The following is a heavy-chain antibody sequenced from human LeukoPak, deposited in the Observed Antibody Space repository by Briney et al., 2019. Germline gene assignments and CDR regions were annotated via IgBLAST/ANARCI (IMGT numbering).Heavy chain of an antibody. D-gene: IGHD5-18*01. Sequence: SETLSLTCTVSGGSISSSSYYWGWIRQPPGNGLEWIGSIYYSGSTYYNPSLKSRVTISVDTSKNQFSLKLSSVTAADTAVYYCARRVDTAMVIDYWGQGTLVTVSS. J-gene: IGHJ4*02. CDR2: IYYSGST. CDR3: ARRVDTAMVIDY. CDR1: GGSISSSSYY. V-gene: IGHV4-39*01.